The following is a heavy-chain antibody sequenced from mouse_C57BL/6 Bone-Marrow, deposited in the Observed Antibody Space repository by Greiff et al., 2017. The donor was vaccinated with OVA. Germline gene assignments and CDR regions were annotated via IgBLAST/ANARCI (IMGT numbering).Heavy chain of an antibody. J-gene: IGHJ2*01. V-gene: IGHV1-31*01. CDR2: IYPYNGVS. Sequence: EVQLQQSGPELVKPGASVKLSCKASGYSFTGYYMHWVKQSHGNILDWIGYIYPYNGVSSYHQKFKGKATLTVDRASSTANMELRSQRSKDYAVYNCARGTGFDYWGQGTTLTGTS. CDR3: ARGTGFDY. CDR1: GYSFTGYY. D-gene: IGHD3-3*01.